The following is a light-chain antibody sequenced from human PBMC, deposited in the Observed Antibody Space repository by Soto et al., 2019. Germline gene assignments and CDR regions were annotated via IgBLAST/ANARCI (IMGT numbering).Light chain of an antibody. CDR3: QQYNNWPT. V-gene: IGKV3-15*01. CDR2: GAS. CDR1: QSVNSN. Sequence: EIVMTQSPATLSVSPGERANLSCRASQSVNSNLAWYQQKPGQAPRLLIYGASTRATGVPARFSGSGSGTAFTLTVSSLQSEDFAVYFGQQYNNWPTFGQGTNVEIK. J-gene: IGKJ1*01.